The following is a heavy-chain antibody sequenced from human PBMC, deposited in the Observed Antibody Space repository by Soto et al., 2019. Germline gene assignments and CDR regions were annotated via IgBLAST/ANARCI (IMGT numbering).Heavy chain of an antibody. CDR1: GGTFSSYA. V-gene: IGHV1-69*12. D-gene: IGHD3-22*01. J-gene: IGHJ5*02. CDR3: ARDRGPSSGYYPDWCDP. CDR2: IIPIFGTA. Sequence: QVQLVQSGAEVKKPGSSVKVSCKASGGTFSSYAISWVRQAPGQGLEWMGEIIPIFGTANYAQKFQGRVTITADESTSTAYMELRSLRSDDTAVYYCARDRGPSSGYYPDWCDPWGQGTLVTVSS.